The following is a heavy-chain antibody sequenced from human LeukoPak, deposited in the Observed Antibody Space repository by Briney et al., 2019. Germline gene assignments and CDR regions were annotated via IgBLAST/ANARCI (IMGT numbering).Heavy chain of an antibody. Sequence: SETLSLTCAVYGGSFSGYYWSWIRQPPGKGLEWIGNIYHSGSTYYNPSLKSRVTISVDTSKNQFSLKLTSVTAADTAVYYCARSSNNWFDPWGQGTLVTVSS. CDR1: GGSFSGYY. D-gene: IGHD6-13*01. J-gene: IGHJ5*02. CDR3: ARSSNNWFDP. CDR2: IYHSGST. V-gene: IGHV4-34*01.